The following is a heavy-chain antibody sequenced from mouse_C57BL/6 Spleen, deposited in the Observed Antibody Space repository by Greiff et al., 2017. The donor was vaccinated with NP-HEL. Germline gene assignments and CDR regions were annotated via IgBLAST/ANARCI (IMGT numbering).Heavy chain of an antibody. V-gene: IGHV5-16*01. CDR1: GFTFSDYY. Sequence: EVKLVESEGGLVQPGSSMKLSCTASGFTFSDYYMAWVRQVPEKGLEWVANINYDGSSTYYLDSLKSRFIISRDNAKNILYLQMSSLKSEDTATYYCARSLNFLFDYWGQGTTLTVSS. J-gene: IGHJ2*01. CDR2: INYDGSST. CDR3: ARSLNFLFDY. D-gene: IGHD4-1*02.